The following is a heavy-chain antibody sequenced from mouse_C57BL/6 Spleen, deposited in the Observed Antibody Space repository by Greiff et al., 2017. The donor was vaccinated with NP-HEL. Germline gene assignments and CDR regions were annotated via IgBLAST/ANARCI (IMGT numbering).Heavy chain of an antibody. V-gene: IGHV10-1*01. CDR1: GFSFNTYA. CDR3: VSGYCYGSGAY. J-gene: IGHJ3*01. CDR2: IRSKSNNYAT. D-gene: IGHD1-1*01. Sequence: EVQGVESGGGLVQPKGSLKLSCAASGFSFNTYAMNWVRQAPGKGLEWVARIRSKSNNYATYYADSVKDRFTISRDDSESMLYLQMNNLKTEDTAMYYCVSGYCYGSGAYWGQGTLVTVSA.